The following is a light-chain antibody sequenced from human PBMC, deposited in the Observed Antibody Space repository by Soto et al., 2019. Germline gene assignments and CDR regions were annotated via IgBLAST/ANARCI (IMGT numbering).Light chain of an antibody. CDR3: QQYDNLPT. V-gene: IGKV1-33*01. CDR2: DAS. J-gene: IGKJ5*01. CDR1: QDISNY. Sequence: DIQMTQSPSSLSASVGDRVTITCQASQDISNYLNWYQQKPGKAPKLLIYDASNLETGVPSRFSGSGSGTDFTFTINTLQPEDIATYYCQQYDNLPTFGQGTRLEI.